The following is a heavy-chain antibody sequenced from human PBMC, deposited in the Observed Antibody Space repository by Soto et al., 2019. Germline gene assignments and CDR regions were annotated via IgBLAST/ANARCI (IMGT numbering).Heavy chain of an antibody. D-gene: IGHD2-2*01. CDR2: ISWNSGNI. J-gene: IGHJ6*04. V-gene: IGHV3-9*01. Sequence: GGSLRLSCAASGFTFDDYAILWVRQAPGKGLEWVSGISWNSGNIGYVDSVKGRFTISRDNAKNSLYLQMNSLRVEDTALYYCAKDSSLGFCSSASGWTHLDVWGKGTTVTVSS. CDR3: AKDSSLGFCSSASGWTHLDV. CDR1: GFTFDDYA.